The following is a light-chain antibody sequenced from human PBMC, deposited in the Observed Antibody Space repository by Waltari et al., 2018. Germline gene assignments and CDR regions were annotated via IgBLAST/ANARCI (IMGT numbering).Light chain of an antibody. CDR3: QHYGSSLT. CDR1: QGFRND. CDR2: AAS. J-gene: IGKJ4*01. Sequence: DIQMTQSPSSLSASVGDRVTITCRASQGFRNDLGWYQQKPGKAPKRLINAASSLESGVPSRFSGSGSETDFTLTISSLEPEDFAVYYCQHYGSSLTFGGGSKVEIK. V-gene: IGKV1-17*01.